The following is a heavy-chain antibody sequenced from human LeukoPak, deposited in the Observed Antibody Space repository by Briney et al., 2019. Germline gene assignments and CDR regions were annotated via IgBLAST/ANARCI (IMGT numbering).Heavy chain of an antibody. CDR1: GFTFSDTW. CDR3: AKDSDWSCDY. D-gene: IGHD2-21*01. J-gene: IGHJ4*02. Sequence: GGSLRLSCAASGFTFSDTWMHWVRQAPGEGLVWVSRIRSDGSDTRYAESVKGRFTVSRDNAKNTVYLEMNSLRAEDTAFYYCAKDSDWSCDYWGQGTLVTVSS. CDR2: IRSDGSDT. V-gene: IGHV3-74*01.